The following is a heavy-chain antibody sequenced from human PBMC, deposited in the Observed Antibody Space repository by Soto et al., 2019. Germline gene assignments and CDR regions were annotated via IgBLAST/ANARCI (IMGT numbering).Heavy chain of an antibody. CDR1: GFTFSSYA. Sequence: GGSLRLSCSASGFTFSSYAMHWVRQAPGKGLEYVSAISSNGGSTYYADSVKGRFTISRDNSKNTLYLQMSSLRAEDTAVYYCVKPLRLGELSPLTYWGQGTLVTVSS. CDR2: ISSNGGST. J-gene: IGHJ4*02. CDR3: VKPLRLGELSPLTY. D-gene: IGHD3-16*02. V-gene: IGHV3-64D*08.